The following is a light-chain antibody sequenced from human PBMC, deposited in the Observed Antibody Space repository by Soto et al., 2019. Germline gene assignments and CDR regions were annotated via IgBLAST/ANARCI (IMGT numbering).Light chain of an antibody. V-gene: IGKV3-20*01. CDR3: QQYFSSPWT. J-gene: IGKJ1*01. CDR2: GAS. Sequence: EIVLTQSPGTLSLSPGERATLSCRASQSVTSTYFAWYQPKPGQAPRLLIYGASTRATGIPDRFSGSGSGTDVSLTISRLEPEDFAVYYCQQYFSSPWTFGQGTKGEIK. CDR1: QSVTSTY.